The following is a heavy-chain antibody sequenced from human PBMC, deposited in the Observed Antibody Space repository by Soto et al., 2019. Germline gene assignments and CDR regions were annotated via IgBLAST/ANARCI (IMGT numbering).Heavy chain of an antibody. CDR1: GYSFTSYW. Sequence: PGESLKISCKGSGYSFTSYWIGWVRQMPGKGLEWMGIIYPGDSDTRYSPSFQGKVTISADKSISTAYLQWSSLKASDTAMYNCARPRYDSSGYYIPYFDYWGQGPLVTVAS. CDR2: IYPGDSDT. J-gene: IGHJ4*02. V-gene: IGHV5-51*01. D-gene: IGHD3-22*01. CDR3: ARPRYDSSGYYIPYFDY.